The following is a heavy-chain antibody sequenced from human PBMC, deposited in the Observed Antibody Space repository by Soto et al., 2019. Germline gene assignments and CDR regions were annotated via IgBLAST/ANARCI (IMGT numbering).Heavy chain of an antibody. CDR2: IYHSGRT. D-gene: IGHD6-19*01. CDR1: GGSISSGGYS. CDR3: ARAGGLGAVAVDY. V-gene: IGHV4-30-2*01. J-gene: IGHJ4*02. Sequence: QLQLQESGSGLVKPSQTLSLTCAVSGGSISSGGYSWSWIRRPQGKGLEWIGYIYHSGRTYYNPSLKSRVTISVDRSKNQFSLKLSSVTAADTAVYYCARAGGLGAVAVDYWGQGTLVTVSS.